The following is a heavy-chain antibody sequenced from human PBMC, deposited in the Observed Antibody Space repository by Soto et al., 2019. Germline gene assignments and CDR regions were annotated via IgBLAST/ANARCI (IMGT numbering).Heavy chain of an antibody. V-gene: IGHV3-9*01. D-gene: IGHD3-3*01. CDR1: GFTFEDYA. Sequence: SLRLSCAASGFTFEDYAMNWVRQGPVKGLEWVSRISWNSGTMHYADSVKGRFTISRDNAKNSLYLEMNGLRVEDTALYYCAKDRHRSGLGHWFDPWGQGTLVTASS. CDR2: ISWNSGTM. J-gene: IGHJ5*02. CDR3: AKDRHRSGLGHWFDP.